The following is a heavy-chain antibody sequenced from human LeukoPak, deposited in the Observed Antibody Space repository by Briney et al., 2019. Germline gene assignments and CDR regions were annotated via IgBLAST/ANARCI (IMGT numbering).Heavy chain of an antibody. CDR3: AKQFSSAVGSAVDC. J-gene: IGHJ4*02. CDR2: ISGSGDSA. CDR1: GFTFSSYA. Sequence: PGGSPRLSCAASGFTFSSYAMIWVRQAPGKGLEWLSAISGSGDSAYYADSVKGRFTISRDNSKDTLYLQINSLRADGTAVYYCAKQFSSAVGSAVDCWGQGTLVTVSS. D-gene: IGHD2-15*01. V-gene: IGHV3-23*01.